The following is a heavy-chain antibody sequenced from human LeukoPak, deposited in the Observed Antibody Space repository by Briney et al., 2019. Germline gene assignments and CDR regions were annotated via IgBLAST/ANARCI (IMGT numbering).Heavy chain of an antibody. V-gene: IGHV1-8*01. Sequence: GASVKVSCKASGYTFTSYDINWVRQATGQGLEWMGWMNPNSGNTGYAQKFQGRVTMTRNTSISTAYMELSSLRSEDTAVYYCAGAGKKYCGGDCFFDYWGQGTLVTVSS. CDR1: GYTFTSYD. CDR2: MNPNSGNT. D-gene: IGHD2-21*02. J-gene: IGHJ4*02. CDR3: AGAGKKYCGGDCFFDY.